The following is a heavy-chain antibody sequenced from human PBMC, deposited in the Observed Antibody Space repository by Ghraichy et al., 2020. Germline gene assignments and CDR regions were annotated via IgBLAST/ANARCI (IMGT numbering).Heavy chain of an antibody. CDR1: GFTFSSYG. CDR2: IWYDGSNK. J-gene: IGHJ4*02. V-gene: IGHV3-33*01. D-gene: IGHD3-10*01. CDR3: ATYYYGSGSPGSIYYFDY. Sequence: GESLNISCAASGFTFSSYGMHWVRQAPGKGLEWVAVIWYDGSNKYYADSVKGRFTISRDNSKNTLYLQMNSLRAEDTAVYYCATYYYGSGSPGSIYYFDYWGQGTLVTVSS.